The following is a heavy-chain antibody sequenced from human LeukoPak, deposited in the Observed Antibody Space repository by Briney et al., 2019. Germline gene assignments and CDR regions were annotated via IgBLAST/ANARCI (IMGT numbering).Heavy chain of an antibody. Sequence: AASVKVSCKASGGTFSSYTISWVRQAPGQGLEWMGSIIPILGIANYAQKFQGRVTITADKSTSTAYMELSSLRSEDTAVYYCARDPDIVVVPAANWGQGTLVTVSS. CDR2: IIPILGIA. V-gene: IGHV1-69*04. CDR1: GGTFSSYT. D-gene: IGHD2-2*01. J-gene: IGHJ4*02. CDR3: ARDPDIVVVPAAN.